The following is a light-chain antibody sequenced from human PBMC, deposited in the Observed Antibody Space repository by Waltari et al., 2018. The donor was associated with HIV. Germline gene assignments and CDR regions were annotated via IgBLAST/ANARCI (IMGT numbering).Light chain of an antibody. V-gene: IGLV2-11*01. J-gene: IGLJ1*01. CDR1: GIDVGGHNS. CDR3: CSYAGSYTYV. Sequence: QSALTQPRSVSGSPGQSVTIPCTGTGIDVGGHNSVSWYQQSPDKAPKIMIYDVSKRPSGVPDRFSGSKSGNTASLTISGLQSEDEANYFCCSYAGSYTYVFGTGTEVTVL. CDR2: DVS.